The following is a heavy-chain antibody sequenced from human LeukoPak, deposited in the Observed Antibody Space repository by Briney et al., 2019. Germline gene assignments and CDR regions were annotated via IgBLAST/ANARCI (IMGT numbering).Heavy chain of an antibody. CDR3: AKHIYGVVSIQQ. D-gene: IGHD3-3*01. J-gene: IGHJ1*01. Sequence: PGGSLRLSCAASGFTFSSYGMHWVRQAPGKGLEWVAVISYDGNNKYYADSVKGRFTISRDDSKNTLYLQMSSLKTEDTAVYYCAKHIYGVVSIQQWGQGTLVTVSS. V-gene: IGHV3-30*18. CDR2: ISYDGNNK. CDR1: GFTFSSYG.